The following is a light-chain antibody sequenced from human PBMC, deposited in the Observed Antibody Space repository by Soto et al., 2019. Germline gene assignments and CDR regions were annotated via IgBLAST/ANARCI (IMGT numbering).Light chain of an antibody. V-gene: IGKV3-20*01. CDR1: QSVSSSY. J-gene: IGKJ1*01. Sequence: EIVLTQSPGTLSLSPGERATLSCRASQSVSSSYLAWYQQKPGQAPRLLIYGASSRATGIPDRFSGSGSGTDFTLTISRLEPEDFAVYYCQQYGSSSWTSGQGTQVDIK. CDR2: GAS. CDR3: QQYGSSSWT.